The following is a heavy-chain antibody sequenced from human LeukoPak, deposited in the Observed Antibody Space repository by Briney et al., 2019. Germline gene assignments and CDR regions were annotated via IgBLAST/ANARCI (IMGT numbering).Heavy chain of an antibody. D-gene: IGHD3-22*01. CDR2: ISGSGGSR. J-gene: IGHJ6*02. CDR3: AKKEPGGTMIGRADYYYGMDV. V-gene: IGHV3-23*01. CDR1: GITFSSNA. Sequence: GSLRLSCAASGITFSSNAMSWVRQAPGKGLEWVSGISGSGGSRNYADSVKGRFTISRDNCKNTLYLQMNSLRGADPAIHYRAKKEPGGTMIGRADYYYGMDVWGQGTTVTVSS.